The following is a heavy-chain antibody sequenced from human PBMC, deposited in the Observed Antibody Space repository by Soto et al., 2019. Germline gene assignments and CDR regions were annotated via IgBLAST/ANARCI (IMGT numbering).Heavy chain of an antibody. D-gene: IGHD6-25*01. J-gene: IGHJ1*01. CDR3: ARRGGQVDHFQH. Sequence: QVQLQESGPGLVKPSQTLSLTCTVSGDSISSGGFYWSWIRQHPGKGLEWIGYIYYSGSTYYNPSLKSRDTIAVDTSKNPFALKLSSVTAADTAVYYCARRGGQVDHFQHWGQGTLVTVSS. CDR1: GDSISSGGFY. CDR2: IYYSGST. V-gene: IGHV4-31*03.